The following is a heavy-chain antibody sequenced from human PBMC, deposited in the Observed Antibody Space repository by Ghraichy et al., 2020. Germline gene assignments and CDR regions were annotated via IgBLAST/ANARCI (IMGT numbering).Heavy chain of an antibody. Sequence: GESLNISCAASGVIVSSNYMSWVRQAPGKGLEWVSVIETGGTTDYADSVKGRFTVSRDNSRNTLYLQMNSLRAEDTAVYYCASSHGYGAGSYYNAWGQGTLVTVSS. D-gene: IGHD3-10*01. CDR2: IETGGTT. CDR1: GVIVSSNY. V-gene: IGHV3-53*01. CDR3: ASSHGYGAGSYYNA. J-gene: IGHJ5*02.